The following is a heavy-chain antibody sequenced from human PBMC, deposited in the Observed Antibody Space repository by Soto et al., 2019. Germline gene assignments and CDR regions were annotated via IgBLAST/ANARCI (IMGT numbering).Heavy chain of an antibody. CDR3: ARDSGSGGWPTNY. CDR2: ISYDGSNK. Sequence: GGSLRLSCAASGFTFSSYAMHWVRQAPGKGLEWVAVISYDGSNKYYADSVKGRFTISRDNSKNTLYLQMNSLRAEDTAVYYCARDSGSGGWPTNYWGQGTLVTVSS. V-gene: IGHV3-30-3*01. J-gene: IGHJ4*02. D-gene: IGHD6-19*01. CDR1: GFTFSSYA.